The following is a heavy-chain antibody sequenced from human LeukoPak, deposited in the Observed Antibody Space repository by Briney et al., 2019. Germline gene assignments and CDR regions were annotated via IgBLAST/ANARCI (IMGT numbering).Heavy chain of an antibody. CDR1: GFTFDDYS. Sequence: PGRSLRLSCAASGFTFDDYSMHGVRQAPGKGLEEGSGISWKRGSIGYADSVKGRFTISRDNANNSMYMQMNSLRGEDMALYYCARGRSIAVAGYLDYWGQGTLVTVPS. V-gene: IGHV3-9*03. J-gene: IGHJ4*02. CDR3: ARGRSIAVAGYLDY. CDR2: ISWKRGSI. D-gene: IGHD6-19*01.